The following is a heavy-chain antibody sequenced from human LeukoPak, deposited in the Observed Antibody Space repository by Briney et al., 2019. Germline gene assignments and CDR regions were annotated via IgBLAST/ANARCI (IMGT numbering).Heavy chain of an antibody. CDR2: INHSGST. Sequence: ETLSLTCAVYGGSFSGYYWSWIRQPPGKGLEWIGEINHSGSTNYNPSLKSRVTISVDTSKNQLSLKLSSVTAADTAVYYCAGVDCSSTSCYKAWFDPWGRGTLVTVSS. V-gene: IGHV4-34*01. CDR1: GGSFSGYY. J-gene: IGHJ5*02. D-gene: IGHD2-2*01. CDR3: AGVDCSSTSCYKAWFDP.